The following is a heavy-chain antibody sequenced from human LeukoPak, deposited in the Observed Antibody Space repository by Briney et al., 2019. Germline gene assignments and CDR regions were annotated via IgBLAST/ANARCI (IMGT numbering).Heavy chain of an antibody. CDR1: GFTFSSYA. V-gene: IGHV3-7*01. CDR3: ARGSLGYNHRKRDYYYYYYMDV. Sequence: GGSLRLSCAASGFTFSSYAMSWVRQAPGKGLEWVANIKQDGSAKTFVDSVKGRFTISRDNARNSLYLQMNSLRVEDTAVYYCARGSLGYNHRKRDYYYYYYMDVWGKGTTVTVSS. CDR2: IKQDGSAK. J-gene: IGHJ6*03. D-gene: IGHD5-18*01.